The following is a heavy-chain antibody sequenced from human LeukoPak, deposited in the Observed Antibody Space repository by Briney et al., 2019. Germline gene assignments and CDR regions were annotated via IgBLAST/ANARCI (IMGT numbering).Heavy chain of an antibody. CDR1: GGSMISQY. CDR3: ARVGGAYDY. J-gene: IGHJ4*02. Sequence: PSETLSLTCSVSGGSMISQYWTWIRQSPGKGLEWIGSIYYSGSTYYNPSLKSRVTISVDTSKNQFSLKLSSVTAADTAVYYCARVGGAYDYWGQGTLVTVSS. CDR2: IYYSGST. D-gene: IGHD3-16*01. V-gene: IGHV4-59*11.